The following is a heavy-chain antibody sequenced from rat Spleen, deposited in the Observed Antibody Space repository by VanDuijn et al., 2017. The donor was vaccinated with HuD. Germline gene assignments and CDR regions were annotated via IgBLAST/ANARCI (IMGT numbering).Heavy chain of an antibody. V-gene: IGHV5-19*01. CDR2: ITNGGGST. J-gene: IGHJ2*01. CDR1: GFTFSNYG. CDR3: TTVVDY. Sequence: EVQLVESGGGLVQPGRSLKLSCAASGFTFSNYGMYWIRQAPTTGLEWVASITNGGGSTYYRDSVKGRFTISRDNAKSTLYLQMDSLRSEDTATYYCTTVVDYWGQGVMVTVSS.